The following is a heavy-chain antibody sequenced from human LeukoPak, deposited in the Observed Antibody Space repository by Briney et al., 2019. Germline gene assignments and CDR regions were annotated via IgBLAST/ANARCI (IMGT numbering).Heavy chain of an antibody. CDR2: INHSGSI. Sequence: SETLSLTCAVYGGSFSGYYWSWIRQPPGKGLEWIGEINHSGSINYNPSLKSRVAISVDTSKNQFSLKLSSVTAADTAVYYCARWGGTYGSGETYNWFDPWGQGTLVTVSS. CDR1: GGSFSGYY. V-gene: IGHV4-34*01. J-gene: IGHJ5*02. D-gene: IGHD3-10*01. CDR3: ARWGGTYGSGETYNWFDP.